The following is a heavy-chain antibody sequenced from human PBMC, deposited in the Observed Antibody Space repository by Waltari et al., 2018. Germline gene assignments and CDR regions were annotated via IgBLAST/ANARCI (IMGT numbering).Heavy chain of an antibody. CDR2: ISAYNCNT. V-gene: IGHV1-18*01. CDR1: GYTFTSYG. CDR3: ARDQSHPTYCGGDCYGGWFDP. Sequence: QVQLVQSGAEVKKPGASVNVSCKASGYTFTSYGISWVQQAPGQGVEWMGWISAYNCNTNYAQKLQGRVTMTTDTSTSTAYMELRSLRSDDTAVYYCARDQSHPTYCGGDCYGGWFDPWGQGTLVTVSS. D-gene: IGHD2-21*01. J-gene: IGHJ5*02.